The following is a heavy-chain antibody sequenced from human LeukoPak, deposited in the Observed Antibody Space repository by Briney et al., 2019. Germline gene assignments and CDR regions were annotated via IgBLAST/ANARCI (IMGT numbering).Heavy chain of an antibody. CDR1: GFTCSTFG. CDR2: TRYDGTNK. J-gene: IGHJ4*02. D-gene: IGHD5-18*01. V-gene: IGHV3-33*01. Sequence: GGSLTLSCAASGFTCSTFGMHWVRQAPGRGLEWVAVTRYDGTNKYYADSVKGRFTISRDNSKNTLFLQMNSLRAEDTAVYYCARALGYGYVLVPDFDYWGQGTLVTVSS. CDR3: ARALGYGYVLVPDFDY.